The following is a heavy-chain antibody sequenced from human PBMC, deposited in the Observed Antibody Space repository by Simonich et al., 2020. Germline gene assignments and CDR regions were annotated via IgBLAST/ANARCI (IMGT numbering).Heavy chain of an antibody. CDR2: SKPNSGGT. CDR3: ASPRITIFGVVKGAFDI. Sequence: QVQLVQSGAEVNKPGASVKVSCTASGYTFTGYYWHWVRQAPGQWLEWMGGSKPNSGGTNYAHKVKGRGTMTRDTSNSTAYMELSRPRSDDTAVYYCASPRITIFGVVKGAFDIWGQGTMVTVSS. J-gene: IGHJ3*02. CDR1: GYTFTGYY. D-gene: IGHD3-3*01. V-gene: IGHV1-2*07.